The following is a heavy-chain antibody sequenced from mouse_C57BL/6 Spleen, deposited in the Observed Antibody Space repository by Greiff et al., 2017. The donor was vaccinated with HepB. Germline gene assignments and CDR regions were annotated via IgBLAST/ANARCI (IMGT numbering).Heavy chain of an antibody. CDR2: ISDGGSYT. J-gene: IGHJ2*01. V-gene: IGHV5-4*01. Sequence: EVMLVESGGGLVKPGGSLKLSCAASGFTFSSYAMSWVRQTPEKRLEWVATISDGGSYTYYPDNVKGRFTISRDNAKNNRYLQMSHLKSEDSAMYYCARDEGLGRDFDYWGQGTTLTVSS. CDR1: GFTFSSYA. D-gene: IGHD4-1*01. CDR3: ARDEGLGRDFDY.